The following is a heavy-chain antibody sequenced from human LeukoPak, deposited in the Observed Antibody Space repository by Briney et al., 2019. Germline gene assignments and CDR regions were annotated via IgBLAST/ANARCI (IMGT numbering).Heavy chain of an antibody. J-gene: IGHJ2*01. CDR2: IYYSGST. D-gene: IGHD3-16*01. CDR3: ARGGKVENRPRPDWYFDL. CDR1: GGSISSYY. V-gene: IGHV4-59*01. Sequence: SETLSLTCTVSGGSISSYYWSWIRQPPGKGLEWIGYIYYSGSTNYNPSLKSRVTISVDTSKNQFSLKLSSVTAADTAVYYCARGGKVENRPRPDWYFDLWGRGTLVTVSS.